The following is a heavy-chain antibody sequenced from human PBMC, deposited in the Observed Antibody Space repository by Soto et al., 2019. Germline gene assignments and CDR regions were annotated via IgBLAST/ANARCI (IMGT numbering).Heavy chain of an antibody. V-gene: IGHV4-61*01. Sequence: KSSETLSLTCTVSGGSVSSGSYYWSWIRQPPGKGLEWIGYIYYSGSTNYNPSLKSRVTISVDTSKNQFSLKLSSVTAADTAVYYCARGSFRIRTIFGPGISWGQGTLVTVSS. CDR2: IYYSGST. CDR1: GGSVSSGSYY. D-gene: IGHD3-3*01. CDR3: ARGSFRIRTIFGPGIS. J-gene: IGHJ5*02.